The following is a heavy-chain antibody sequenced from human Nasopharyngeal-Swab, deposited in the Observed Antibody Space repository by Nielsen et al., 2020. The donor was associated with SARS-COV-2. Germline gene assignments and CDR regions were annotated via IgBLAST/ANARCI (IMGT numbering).Heavy chain of an antibody. V-gene: IGHV3-23*01. CDR2: ISGSGGST. CDR1: GFTFSSYA. CDR3: ARVEAGYSSGGPYYYYGMDV. J-gene: IGHJ6*02. D-gene: IGHD6-19*01. Sequence: GESLKISCAASGFTFSSYAMSWVRQAPGKGLEWVSAISGSGGSTYYADSVKGRFTISRDNSKNTLYLQMNSLRAEDTAVYYCARVEAGYSSGGPYYYYGMDVWGQGTTVTVSS.